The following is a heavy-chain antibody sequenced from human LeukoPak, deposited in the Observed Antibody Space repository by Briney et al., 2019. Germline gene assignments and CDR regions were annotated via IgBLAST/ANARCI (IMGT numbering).Heavy chain of an antibody. D-gene: IGHD3-10*01. Sequence: GGSLRLSCAASGFTFSSYSMNWVRQAPGKGLEWVSSISSSSSYIYYADSVKGRFTISRDNAKNSLYLQMNSLRAEDTAVYYCARAPIDMARGVIRYYYGMDVWGQGTTVTVSS. V-gene: IGHV3-21*01. J-gene: IGHJ6*02. CDR2: ISSSSSYI. CDR3: ARAPIDMARGVIRYYYGMDV. CDR1: GFTFSSYS.